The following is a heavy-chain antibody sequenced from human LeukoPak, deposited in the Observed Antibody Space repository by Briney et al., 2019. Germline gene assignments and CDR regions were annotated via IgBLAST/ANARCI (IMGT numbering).Heavy chain of an antibody. CDR2: INHSGST. Sequence: PSETLSLTCAVHGGSFSGYYWSWIRQPPGKGLEWIGEINHSGSTNYNPSLKSRVTISVDTSKNQFSLKLSSVTAADTAVYYCARVVVSAAMNDYWGQGTLVTVSS. V-gene: IGHV4-34*01. D-gene: IGHD2-2*01. CDR3: ARVVVSAAMNDY. CDR1: GGSFSGYY. J-gene: IGHJ4*02.